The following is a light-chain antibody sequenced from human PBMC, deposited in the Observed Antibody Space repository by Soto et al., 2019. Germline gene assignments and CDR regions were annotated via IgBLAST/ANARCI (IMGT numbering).Light chain of an antibody. CDR1: QEISSW. J-gene: IGKJ3*01. CDR2: SAS. V-gene: IGKV1-12*01. CDR3: QQSNSFPFT. Sequence: DIQMTQSPSFVSASIGDRVTITCRASQEISSWLAWYQQKPGKAPKLLISSASNLQDGVPSRFSGSRSGTDFNLTISSLQPEDFATFYCQQSNSFPFTFGPGTKVDIK.